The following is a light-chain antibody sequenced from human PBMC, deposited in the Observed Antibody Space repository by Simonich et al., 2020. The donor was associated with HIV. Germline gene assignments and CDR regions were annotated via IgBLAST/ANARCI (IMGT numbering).Light chain of an antibody. J-gene: IGKJ1*01. CDR1: QSVLSSSDNKNY. V-gene: IGKV4-1*01. Sequence: DIVMTQSPDSLAVSLGERATINSKSSQSVLSSSDNKNYLGWVQQKPGHPPKVLIYWASARQSGVPDLFSGSGSGKDFTLTISSLQAEDVAVYYCQQYYSTPTFGQGTKVEIK. CDR2: WAS. CDR3: QQYYSTPT.